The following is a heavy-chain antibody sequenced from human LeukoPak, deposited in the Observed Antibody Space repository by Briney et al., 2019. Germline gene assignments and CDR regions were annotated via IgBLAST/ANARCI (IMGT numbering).Heavy chain of an antibody. D-gene: IGHD4-17*01. CDR1: GYTFTSYG. Sequence: ASVKASCKASGYTFTSYGISWVRQAPGQGLEWMGWISAYNGNTNYAQKLQGRVTMTTDTSTSTAYMELRSLRSDDTAVYYCARDESYGDYNNWFDPWGQGTLVTVSS. CDR3: ARDESYGDYNNWFDP. V-gene: IGHV1-18*01. CDR2: ISAYNGNT. J-gene: IGHJ5*02.